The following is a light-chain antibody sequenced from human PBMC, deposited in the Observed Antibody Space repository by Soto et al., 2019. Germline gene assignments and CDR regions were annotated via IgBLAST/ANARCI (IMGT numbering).Light chain of an antibody. J-gene: IGLJ1*01. CDR3: SSYTSIDTWV. V-gene: IGLV2-14*01. Sequence: QSALTQPASVSGSPGQSITISCTGTSSDVGSYNYVSWYQQHPGKAPKVLISDVSNRPSGISNRFSGSKSGNTASLTISGLQAEDEADYYCSSYTSIDTWVFGTGTKVTVL. CDR1: SSDVGSYNY. CDR2: DVS.